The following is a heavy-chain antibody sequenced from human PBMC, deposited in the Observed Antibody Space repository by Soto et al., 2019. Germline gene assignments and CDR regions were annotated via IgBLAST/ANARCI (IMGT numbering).Heavy chain of an antibody. J-gene: IGHJ3*02. Sequence: ESGPTLVNPTQTLTLTCTFSGFSFTTSEMRVGWIRQPPGKALEWIARIDWDDDKFYSTSLKTRLTISKDTSINQVVLTMTNMDPVDTATYYCAHIEVSGSAFDIWGQGTMVTVSS. CDR3: AHIEVSGSAFDI. V-gene: IGHV2-70*04. D-gene: IGHD2-15*01. CDR2: IDWDDDK. CDR1: GFSFTTSEMR.